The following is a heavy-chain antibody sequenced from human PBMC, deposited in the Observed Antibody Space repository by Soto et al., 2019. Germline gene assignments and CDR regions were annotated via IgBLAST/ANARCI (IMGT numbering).Heavy chain of an antibody. CDR2: IIPIFGTA. CDR1: GGTFSSYA. V-gene: IGHV1-69*12. Sequence: QVQLVQSGAEVKKPGSSVKVSCKASGGTFSSYAISWVRQAPGQGLEWMGGIIPIFGTANYAQKLQGRVTITADEXTIXAYLELSSLRSEDTAVYYCARRVGGSGYYYGWFDPWGQGTLVTVSS. D-gene: IGHD3-22*01. J-gene: IGHJ5*02. CDR3: ARRVGGSGYYYGWFDP.